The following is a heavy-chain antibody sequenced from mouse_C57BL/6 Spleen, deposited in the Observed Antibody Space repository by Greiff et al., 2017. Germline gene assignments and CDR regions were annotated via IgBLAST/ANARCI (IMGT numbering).Heavy chain of an antibody. Sequence: QVQLQQPGAELVKPGASVKLSCKASGYTFTSYWMQWVKQRPGQGLEWIGEIDPSDSYTNYNQKFKGKATLTVDTSSSTAYMQLSSLTSEDSAVYYCARRIVYHYFDYWGQGTTLTVSS. CDR2: IDPSDSYT. V-gene: IGHV1-50*01. CDR1: GYTFTSYW. J-gene: IGHJ2*01. CDR3: ARRIVYHYFDY. D-gene: IGHD1-1*01.